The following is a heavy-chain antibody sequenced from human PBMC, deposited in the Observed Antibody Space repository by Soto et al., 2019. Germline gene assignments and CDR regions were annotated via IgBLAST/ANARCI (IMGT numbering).Heavy chain of an antibody. CDR1: GFTFSSYA. CDR2: ISGSGGST. J-gene: IGHJ3*02. D-gene: IGHD6-13*01. V-gene: IGHV3-23*01. Sequence: SLRLSCAASGFTFSSYAMSWVRQAPGKGLEWVSAISGSGGSTYYADSVKGRFTISRDNSKNTLYLQINSLRAEDTAVYYCTKARYGIADAFDIWGQGTMVTVSS. CDR3: TKARYGIADAFDI.